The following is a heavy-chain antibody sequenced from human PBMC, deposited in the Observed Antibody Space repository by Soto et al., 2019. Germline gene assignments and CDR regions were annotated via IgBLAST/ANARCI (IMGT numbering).Heavy chain of an antibody. V-gene: IGHV3-21*01. CDR1: GFTFSSYS. Sequence: GGSLRLSCAASGFTFSSYSMNWVRQAPGKGLEWVSSISSSSSYIYYADSVKGRFTISRDNAKNSLYLQMNSLRAEDTAVYYCARVPRYGDYFDYWGQGTLVTVSS. CDR2: ISSSSSYI. J-gene: IGHJ4*02. D-gene: IGHD4-17*01. CDR3: ARVPRYGDYFDY.